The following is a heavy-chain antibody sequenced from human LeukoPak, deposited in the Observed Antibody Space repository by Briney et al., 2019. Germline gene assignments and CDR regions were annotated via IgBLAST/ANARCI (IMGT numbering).Heavy chain of an antibody. Sequence: PSETLSLTCTVSGGSISSGDYYWSWIRQPPGKGLEWIGYIYYSGSTYYNPSLKSRVTISVDTSKNQFSLKLSSVTAADTAVYYCARVHYLSGYFDYWGQGTLVTVSS. D-gene: IGHD1-26*01. J-gene: IGHJ4*02. CDR1: GGSISSGDYY. CDR3: ARVHYLSGYFDY. V-gene: IGHV4-30-4*01. CDR2: IYYSGST.